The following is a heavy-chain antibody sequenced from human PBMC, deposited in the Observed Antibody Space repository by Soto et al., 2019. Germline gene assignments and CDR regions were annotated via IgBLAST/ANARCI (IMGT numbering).Heavy chain of an antibody. CDR3: ARDLDGLHDDTSGPFPRPG. D-gene: IGHD3-22*01. J-gene: IGHJ1*01. CDR1: GGSISSDDYY. CDR2: IHSSGSI. Sequence: SETLSLTCTVSGGSISSDDYYWSWIRQAPGRGLEWIGYIHSSGSIYYNPSLKSRATMSIDTAGNQFSLKVRSVTVADTAVYYCARDLDGLHDDTSGPFPRPGWGQGTLVTVSS. V-gene: IGHV4-30-4*01.